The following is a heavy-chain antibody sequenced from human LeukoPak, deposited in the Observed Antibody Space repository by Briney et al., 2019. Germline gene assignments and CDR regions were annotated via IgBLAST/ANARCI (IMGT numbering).Heavy chain of an antibody. V-gene: IGHV4-34*01. CDR3: ARVSGLNNFDS. J-gene: IGHJ4*02. Sequence: SETLSLTCAVYGGSFSGHYWSWIRQPPGKGPEWIAEINHSGSTNSNPSLKGRVTISVDTSKNQFSLKVRSVTAADTAVYYCARVSGLNNFDSWGQGTLVTVSS. CDR1: GGSFSGHY. D-gene: IGHD1/OR15-1a*01. CDR2: INHSGST.